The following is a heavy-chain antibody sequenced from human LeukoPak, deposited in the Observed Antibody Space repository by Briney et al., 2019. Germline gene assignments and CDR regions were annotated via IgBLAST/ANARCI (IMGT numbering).Heavy chain of an antibody. V-gene: IGHV3-66*01. Sequence: GESLRLSCAASGFTVSSNYMSWVRQAPGKGLEWVSVIYSGGSTYYADSVKGRFTISRDNSKNTLYLQMNSLRAEDTAVYYCARDKVYYYDSSGYSYYWYFDLWGRGTLVTVSS. D-gene: IGHD3-22*01. CDR3: ARDKVYYYDSSGYSYYWYFDL. CDR2: IYSGGST. CDR1: GFTVSSNY. J-gene: IGHJ2*01.